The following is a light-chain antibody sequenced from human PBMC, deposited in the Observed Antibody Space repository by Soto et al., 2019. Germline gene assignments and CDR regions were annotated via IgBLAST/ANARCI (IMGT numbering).Light chain of an antibody. V-gene: IGKV3-15*01. CDR3: QQYNNWPRT. Sequence: EIVMTQSPAALSVSPGERATLSCRASQSVSSSLAWYQQKPGQAPRLLIYSASTRATGIPARFSGSGSGTEFTLTLSSLHSEDFAVYYCQQYNNWPRTFGQGTKV. J-gene: IGKJ1*01. CDR2: SAS. CDR1: QSVSSS.